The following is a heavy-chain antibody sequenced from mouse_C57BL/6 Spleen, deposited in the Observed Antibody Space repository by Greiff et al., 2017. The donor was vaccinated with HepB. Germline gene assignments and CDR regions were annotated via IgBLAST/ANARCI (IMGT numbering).Heavy chain of an antibody. J-gene: IGHJ1*03. Sequence: QVHVKQPGAELVKPGASVKLSCKASGYTFTSYWMHWVKQRPGQGLEWIGMIHPNSGSTNYNEKFKSKATLTVDKSSSTAYMQLSSLTSEDSAGSYCARWVDGDRGYFGVWGTGTTVTVSS. CDR2: IHPNSGST. D-gene: IGHD2-13*01. CDR3: ARWVDGDRGYFGV. CDR1: GYTFTSYW. V-gene: IGHV1-64*01.